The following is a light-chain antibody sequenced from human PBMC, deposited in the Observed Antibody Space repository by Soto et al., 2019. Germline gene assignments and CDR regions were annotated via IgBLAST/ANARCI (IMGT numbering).Light chain of an antibody. CDR2: DVS. CDR1: SSDIGTYNH. V-gene: IGLV2-14*03. Sequence: QSVLTQPASVSGSPGQSITISCTGTSSDIGTYNHVSWYQQLPGKAPKLIIHDVSNRPSGVSDRFSGSKSGNTASLTISGLQAEDEDDYSCCSCTTSSTYVFGSGTKVTVL. CDR3: CSCTTSSTYV. J-gene: IGLJ1*01.